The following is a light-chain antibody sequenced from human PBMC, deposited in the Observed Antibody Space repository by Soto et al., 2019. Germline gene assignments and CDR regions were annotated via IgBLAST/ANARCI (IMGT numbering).Light chain of an antibody. CDR1: QTISSW. CDR3: QHYNSYSEA. Sequence: DIQMTQSPSTLSGSVGDRVTITCRASQTISSWLAWYQQKPGKAPKLLIYKASTLKSGVPSRFSGSGYGTEFTITISSLQPDDFATYYCQHYNSYSEAFGQGTKVELK. CDR2: KAS. J-gene: IGKJ1*01. V-gene: IGKV1-5*03.